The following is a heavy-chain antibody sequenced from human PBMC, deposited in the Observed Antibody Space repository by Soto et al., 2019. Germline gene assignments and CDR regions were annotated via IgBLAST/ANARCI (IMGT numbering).Heavy chain of an antibody. CDR1: GFTFSSYS. D-gene: IGHD6-13*01. CDR2: ISSSSYI. V-gene: IGHV3-21*01. J-gene: IGHJ5*02. CDR3: ARERIAAAGTFWFDP. Sequence: EVQLVESGGGLVKPGGSLRLSCAASGFTFSSYSMNWVRQAPGKGLEWVSSISSSSYIYYADSVKGRFTISRDNAKNSLYLQMNSLRAEDTAVYYCARERIAAAGTFWFDPWGQGTLVTVSS.